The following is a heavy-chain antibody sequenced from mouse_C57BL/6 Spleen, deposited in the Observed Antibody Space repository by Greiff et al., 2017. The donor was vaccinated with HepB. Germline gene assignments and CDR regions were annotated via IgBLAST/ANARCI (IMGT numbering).Heavy chain of an antibody. CDR1: GFTFSDYY. CDR2: ISNGGGST. J-gene: IGHJ4*01. CDR3: ARQGVYYDYDGSYAMDY. V-gene: IGHV5-12*01. Sequence: EVKLVESGGGLVQPGGSLKLSCAASGFTFSDYYMYWVRQTPEKRLEWVAYISNGGGSTYYPDTVKGRFTISRDNAKNTLYLQMSRLKSEDTAMYYCARQGVYYDYDGSYAMDYWGQGTSVTVSS. D-gene: IGHD2-4*01.